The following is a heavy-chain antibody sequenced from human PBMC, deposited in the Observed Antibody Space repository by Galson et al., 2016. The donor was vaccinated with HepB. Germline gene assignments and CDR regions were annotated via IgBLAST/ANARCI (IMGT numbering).Heavy chain of an antibody. CDR3: ARGSGFHFDSTGHYAGGF. J-gene: IGHJ4*02. Sequence: SETLSLTCGVFGGSFTSHYWSWIRQPSGKGLEWIGEINHIGSTNYNPSLRSRVSISVDTSKNQFALRLSSVTAADTGIYYCARGSGFHFDSTGHYAGGFWSQGSLVTVSS. V-gene: IGHV4-34*01. CDR2: INHIGST. CDR1: GGSFTSHY. D-gene: IGHD3-22*01.